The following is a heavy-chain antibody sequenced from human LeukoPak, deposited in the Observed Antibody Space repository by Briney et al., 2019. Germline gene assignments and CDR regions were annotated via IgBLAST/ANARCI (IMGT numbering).Heavy chain of an antibody. D-gene: IGHD1-26*01. Sequence: SETLSLTCTVSGGSITRTNYYWGWIRQYPGKGLEWIGSIYYSGTTYHNPSLKTRVTISVDTSKNQFSLKLNSVTAADTAVYYCARYAVEYSGTYFDSWGQGSLVTFSS. CDR3: ARYAVEYSGTYFDS. J-gene: IGHJ4*02. CDR1: GGSITRTNYY. CDR2: IYYSGTT. V-gene: IGHV4-39*01.